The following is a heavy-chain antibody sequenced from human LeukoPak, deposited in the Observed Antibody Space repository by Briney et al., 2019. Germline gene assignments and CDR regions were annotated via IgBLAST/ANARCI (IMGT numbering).Heavy chain of an antibody. J-gene: IGHJ2*01. CDR3: ARDPRYCTNGVCYSNWYFDL. V-gene: IGHV4-61*01. CDR2: INYSGST. CDR1: GGSVTSGNYY. Sequence: SETLSLTCTVSGGSVTSGNYYWNWIRQPPGKGLEWIGYINYSGSTSYNPSLKSRVTISVDTSKNQFSLKLSSVTAADTAVYYCARDPRYCTNGVCYSNWYFDLWGRGTLVTVSS. D-gene: IGHD2-8*01.